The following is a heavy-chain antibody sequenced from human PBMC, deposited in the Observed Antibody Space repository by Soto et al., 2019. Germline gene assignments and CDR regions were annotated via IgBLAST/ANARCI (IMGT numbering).Heavy chain of an antibody. Sequence: QVHLQESGPGLVKPSQTLSLTCTVSGGSFTSSAYYWSWIRQLPGKGLEWIGDIFHTGTTNYNPPPQTRVTISIERSGNQLSLELRSVTAAVPAVYHCARLVRTTFGTVDSWGQGTRVAVSS. CDR1: GGSFTSSAYY. CDR2: IFHTGTT. J-gene: IGHJ3*02. D-gene: IGHD3-16*01. V-gene: IGHV4-31*03. CDR3: ARLVRTTFGTVDS.